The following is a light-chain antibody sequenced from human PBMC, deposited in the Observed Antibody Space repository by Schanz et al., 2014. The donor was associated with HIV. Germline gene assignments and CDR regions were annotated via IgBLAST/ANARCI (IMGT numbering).Light chain of an antibody. V-gene: IGKV1-5*03. J-gene: IGKJ2*01. CDR2: EAS. CDR3: QQFHTYPYT. Sequence: DVQMTQSPSTLSASVGDRVTITCRATQSISPWLAWYQQKPGKAPKLLINEASSLQSGVPLRFSGSGSGTEFTLTISGLQPDDFATYFCQQFHTYPYTFGQGTKLEIK. CDR1: QSISPW.